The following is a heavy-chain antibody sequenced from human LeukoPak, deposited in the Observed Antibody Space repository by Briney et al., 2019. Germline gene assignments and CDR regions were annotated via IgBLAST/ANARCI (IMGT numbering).Heavy chain of an antibody. CDR2: ISGSGGST. D-gene: IGHD3-22*01. Sequence: GGSLRLSCAASGFTFSSYAMSWVRQAPGKGLEGVSAISGSGGSTYYADSVKGRLTISRDNSKNTLYLQMNSLRAEDTAVYYCARQIGITMIVVVITPYDYWGQGTLVTVSS. V-gene: IGHV3-23*01. CDR1: GFTFSSYA. CDR3: ARQIGITMIVVVITPYDY. J-gene: IGHJ4*02.